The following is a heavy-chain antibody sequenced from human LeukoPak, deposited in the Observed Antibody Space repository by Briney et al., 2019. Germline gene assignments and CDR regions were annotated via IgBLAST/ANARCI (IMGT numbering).Heavy chain of an antibody. CDR1: GFTLSSYA. J-gene: IGHJ4*02. CDR3: AKPHFDD. Sequence: PGGSLRLSCAASGFTLSSYAMSWVRQAPGKGLEWVSAISDSGNTYHADSVKGRFTISRDNSKNTLYLQMNSLRAGDTAVYYCAKPHFDDWGQGTLVTVSS. CDR2: ISDSGNT. V-gene: IGHV3-23*01.